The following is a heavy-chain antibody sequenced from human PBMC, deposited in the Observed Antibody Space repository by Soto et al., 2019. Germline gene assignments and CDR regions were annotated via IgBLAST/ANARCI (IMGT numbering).Heavy chain of an antibody. D-gene: IGHD3-9*01. CDR1: GGSFSGYY. CDR2: INHSGST. V-gene: IGHV4-34*01. Sequence: ETLSLTCAVYGGSFSGYYWSWIRQPPGKGLEWIGEINHSGSTNYNPSLKSRLTITTDTSTNHFSLKLTSVTAADTAVYYCARVRWLSEYDILTGYYIFDQWGRGTLVTVSS. J-gene: IGHJ4*02. CDR3: ARVRWLSEYDILTGYYIFDQ.